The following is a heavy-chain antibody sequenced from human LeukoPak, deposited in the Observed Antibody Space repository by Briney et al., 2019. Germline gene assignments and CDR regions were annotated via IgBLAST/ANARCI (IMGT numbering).Heavy chain of an antibody. D-gene: IGHD2-2*01. CDR1: GDSISSSSYY. V-gene: IGHV4-39*01. CDR3: ARGHVVVPARALCFDY. CDR2: IYYSGST. J-gene: IGHJ4*01. Sequence: PSETLSLTCTVSGDSISSSSYYWGWIRQPPGKGLEWIGSIYYSGSTYYNPSLKSRVTISVDTSKNQFSLKLSSVTAADTAVYYCARGHVVVPARALCFDYWGHGTLVTVSS.